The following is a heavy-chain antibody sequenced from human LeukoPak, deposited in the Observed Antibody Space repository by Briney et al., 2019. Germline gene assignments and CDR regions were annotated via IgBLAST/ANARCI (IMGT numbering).Heavy chain of an antibody. V-gene: IGHV3-30*04. Sequence: GGSLRLSCAASGFTFSSYAMHWVRQAPGKGLEWVAVISYDGSNKYYADSVKGRFTISRDISTDTLWLQMDSLRTEDTAVYYCAKGPLRGTAAAIDYWGQGTLVTVSS. CDR3: AKGPLRGTAAAIDY. CDR2: ISYDGSNK. J-gene: IGHJ4*02. CDR1: GFTFSSYA. D-gene: IGHD2-2*01.